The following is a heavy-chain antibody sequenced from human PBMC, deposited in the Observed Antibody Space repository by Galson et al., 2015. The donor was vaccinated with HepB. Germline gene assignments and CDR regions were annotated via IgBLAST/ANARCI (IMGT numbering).Heavy chain of an antibody. CDR2: ISGSGGST. D-gene: IGHD6-19*01. CDR3: AKDRGYSSGWYGGWFDP. Sequence: SLRLSCAASGFTFSSYAMSWVRQAPGKGLEWVSAISGSGGSTYYADSVKGRFTISRDNSKNTLYLQMNSLRAEDTAVYYCAKDRGYSSGWYGGWFDPWGQGTLVTVSS. V-gene: IGHV3-23*01. CDR1: GFTFSSYA. J-gene: IGHJ5*02.